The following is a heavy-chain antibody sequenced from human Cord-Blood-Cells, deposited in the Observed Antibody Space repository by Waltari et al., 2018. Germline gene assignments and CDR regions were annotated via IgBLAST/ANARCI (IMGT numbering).Heavy chain of an antibody. CDR3: AREGVVSVNYNWFDP. CDR1: GGSISSSSYY. J-gene: IGHJ5*02. Sequence: QLQLQASGPGLVTPSETLSLTCTVPGGSISSSSYYWGWIRQPPGRGLEWIGSIYYSGSQYYDPSLRGRSTISVDTSSSQFSLMLGSGTAADTAVYYCAREGVVSVNYNWFDPWGQGTLVTVAS. D-gene: IGHD2-15*01. CDR2: IYYSGSQ. V-gene: IGHV4-39*02.